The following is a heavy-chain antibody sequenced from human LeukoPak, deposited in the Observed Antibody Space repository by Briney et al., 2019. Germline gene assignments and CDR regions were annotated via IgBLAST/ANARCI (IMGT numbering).Heavy chain of an antibody. V-gene: IGHV3-9*01. Sequence: GGSLRLSCAASGFTFDDYAMHWVRQAPGKGLGWVSGISWNSGSIGYADSVKSRFTISRDNAKTSLYLQMNRLRADATAVYYCARAPIDSTSWYHAFDIWGQGTMVTVSS. CDR1: GFTFDDYA. J-gene: IGHJ3*02. CDR3: ARAPIDSTSWYHAFDI. D-gene: IGHD6-13*01. CDR2: ISWNSGSI.